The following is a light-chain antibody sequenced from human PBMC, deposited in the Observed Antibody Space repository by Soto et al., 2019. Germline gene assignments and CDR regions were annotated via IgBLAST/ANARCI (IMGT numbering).Light chain of an antibody. CDR3: SSYTSSSTLLYV. J-gene: IGLJ1*01. V-gene: IGLV2-14*01. Sequence: QSALTQPASVSGSPGQSITISCTGTSSDVGGYNYVSWYQQHPGKAPKLMVYEVSNRPSGVSNRFSGSKSGNTASLTISGLQAEDVADYYCSSYTSSSTLLYVFGTGTKVTVL. CDR2: EVS. CDR1: SSDVGGYNY.